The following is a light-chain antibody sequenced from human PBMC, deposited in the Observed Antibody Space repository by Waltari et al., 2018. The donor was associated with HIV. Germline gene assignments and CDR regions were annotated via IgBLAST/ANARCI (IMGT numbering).Light chain of an antibody. CDR3: QAWDSSTYVV. Sequence: SYELTQPPSVSVSPGQTASITCPGDKLGDKYACWYQQKPGQSPVLVIYQDSKRPAGIPGRFSGSNSWNTATLTISGTQAMDGADYYCQAWDSSTYVVFGGGTKLTVV. CDR2: QDS. CDR1: KLGDKY. J-gene: IGLJ2*01. V-gene: IGLV3-1*01.